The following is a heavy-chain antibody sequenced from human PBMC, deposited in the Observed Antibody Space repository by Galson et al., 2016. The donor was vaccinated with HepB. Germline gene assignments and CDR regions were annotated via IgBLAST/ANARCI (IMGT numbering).Heavy chain of an antibody. CDR3: GRTRGRTKAIDY. CDR2: VYWDDEK. D-gene: IGHD3-10*01. Sequence: PALVKPTQTLTLTCNFSGFSLHTDGMCVTWVRQPPGKALEWLGRVYWDDEKRYSVSLQTRLSISKDASRNLVGLTLTNMDPKDTGTYFGGRTRGRTKAIDYWGQGILVTVSS. CDR1: GFSLHTDGMC. V-gene: IGHV2-70*19. J-gene: IGHJ4*02.